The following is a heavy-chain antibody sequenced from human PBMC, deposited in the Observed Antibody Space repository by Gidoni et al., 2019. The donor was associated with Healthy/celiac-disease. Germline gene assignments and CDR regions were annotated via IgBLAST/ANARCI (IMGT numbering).Heavy chain of an antibody. D-gene: IGHD3-3*01. J-gene: IGHJ3*02. Sequence: QLQLQESGPGLAKPSETLSLTCTVSGGSISSSSYYWGWIRQPPGKGLEWIGRIYYSGSNYYNPSLKRRVTISVDTTKNQFSLKLSSVTAADTAVYYCASDSLTVDAFDIWGQGTMVTVSS. CDR2: IYYSGSN. CDR3: ASDSLTVDAFDI. V-gene: IGHV4-39*01. CDR1: GGSISSSSYY.